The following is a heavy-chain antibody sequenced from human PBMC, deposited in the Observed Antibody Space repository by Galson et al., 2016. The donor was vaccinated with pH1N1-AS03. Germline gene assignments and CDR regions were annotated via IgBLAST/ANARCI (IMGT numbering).Heavy chain of an antibody. J-gene: IGHJ3*02. D-gene: IGHD2-15*01. V-gene: IGHV1-18*04. Sequence: SVKVSCKASGYTFSTYGVSWVQQAPGQGLEWMGWISGYDDDTNYAQNVAGRVTMTTDKSTSTVYMELRSLRSDDTAVYYCARDRGFRPDTFDIWGQGTWVTVSS. CDR3: ARDRGFRPDTFDI. CDR1: GYTFSTYG. CDR2: ISGYDDDT.